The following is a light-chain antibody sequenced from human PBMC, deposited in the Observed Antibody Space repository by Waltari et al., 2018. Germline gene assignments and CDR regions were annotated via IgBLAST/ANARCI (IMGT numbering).Light chain of an antibody. J-gene: IGKJ1*01. CDR3: QQYNSWLTWT. CDR2: GAS. Sequence: EIMMTQSPATLSVSPGDRATLSCRASQNIYTNLAWYQQKPGQTPRLLIYGASTRPTDIPARFSGSGAGTEFTLTINSLQSEDFAVYYCQQYNSWLTWTFGQGTKVEIK. V-gene: IGKV3-15*01. CDR1: QNIYTN.